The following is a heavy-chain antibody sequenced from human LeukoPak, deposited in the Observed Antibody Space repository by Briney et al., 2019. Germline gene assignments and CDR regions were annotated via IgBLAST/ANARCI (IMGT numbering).Heavy chain of an antibody. D-gene: IGHD4-17*01. CDR3: ARDGHGVPLDY. J-gene: IGHJ4*02. CDR2: ISYDGTEK. V-gene: IGHV3-30-3*01. CDR1: GLSFSSYA. Sequence: GSSLRLSCAASGLSFSSYAMHWVRRAPGKGLEWVAVISYDGTEKYYGDSVKGRFTISGDNSKNTLYLQMNSPRAEDTALYYCARDGHGVPLDYWGQGTLVTVSP.